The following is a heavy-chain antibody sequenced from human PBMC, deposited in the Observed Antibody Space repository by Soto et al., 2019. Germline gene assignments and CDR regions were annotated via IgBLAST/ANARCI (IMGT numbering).Heavy chain of an antibody. CDR3: ARAGIAAAGSGEYAMDV. Sequence: QVQLVQSGAGVKEPGASMKVSCKASGYTFTAYYIHWVRQAPGQGLEWLGWINPNNGDTRCAQKFQGRVSMSRDTSISTACMELRRLESGDTAVYYCARAGIAAAGSGEYAMDVWGQGTTVAVSS. CDR1: GYTFTAYY. D-gene: IGHD6-13*01. V-gene: IGHV1-2*02. J-gene: IGHJ6*02. CDR2: INPNNGDT.